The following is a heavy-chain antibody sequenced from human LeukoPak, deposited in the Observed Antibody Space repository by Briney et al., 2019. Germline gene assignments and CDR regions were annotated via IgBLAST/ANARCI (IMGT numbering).Heavy chain of an antibody. CDR2: INPNSGGT. CDR3: ARALPYNSGWYIAYYYYYGMDV. D-gene: IGHD6-19*01. Sequence: ASVMVSCKASGYTFTGYYMHWVRQAPGQGLEWMGWINPNSGGTNYAQKFQGWVTMTRDTSISTAYMELSRLRSDDTAVYYCARALPYNSGWYIAYYYYYGMDVWGQGTTVTVSS. V-gene: IGHV1-2*04. J-gene: IGHJ6*02. CDR1: GYTFTGYY.